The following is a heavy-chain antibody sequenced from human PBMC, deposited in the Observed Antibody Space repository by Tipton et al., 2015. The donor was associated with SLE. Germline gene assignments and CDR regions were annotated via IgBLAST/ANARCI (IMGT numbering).Heavy chain of an antibody. Sequence: TLSLTCTVSGGSISSYYWSWFRRPPGKDLEGIGDISNSGSTNYNPALKRRPTISVDTSKNQVSLMLISVTAADTAVYYCARAHGGAMVVNIRCESGGQGPRAPASS. CDR1: GGSISSYY. CDR2: ISNSGST. CDR3: ARAHGGAMVVNIRCES. J-gene: IGHJ5*01. D-gene: IGHD2-21*01. V-gene: IGHV4-59*01.